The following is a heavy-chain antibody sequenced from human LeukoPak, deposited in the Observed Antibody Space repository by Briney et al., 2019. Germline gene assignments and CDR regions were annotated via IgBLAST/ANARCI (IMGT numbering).Heavy chain of an antibody. Sequence: PGGSLRLSCAASGFTVSSNYMSWVRQAPGKGLEWVSAISGSGGSTYYADSVKGRFTISRDNSKNTLYLQMNSLRAEDTAVYYCAKYVLRFLEWLSSGYFDYWGQGTLVTVSS. CDR3: AKYVLRFLEWLSSGYFDY. CDR1: GFTVSSNY. V-gene: IGHV3-23*01. CDR2: ISGSGGST. D-gene: IGHD3-3*01. J-gene: IGHJ4*02.